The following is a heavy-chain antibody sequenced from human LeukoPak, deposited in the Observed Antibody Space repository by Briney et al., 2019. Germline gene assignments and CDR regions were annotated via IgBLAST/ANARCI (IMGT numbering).Heavy chain of an antibody. V-gene: IGHV3-7*01. D-gene: IGHD2-8*01. J-gene: IGHJ4*02. CDR1: GFTFGRYW. Sequence: GSLRLSRAGSGFTFGRYWMRWVRQAPGKGLEWVASINQGGSRLHYLDSVTGRFIISRDDAQHSLFLQITRLRVDDTAFYYCARLKDDVTKLDYWGQGTLVSVSS. CDR3: ARLKDDVTKLDY. CDR2: INQGGSRL.